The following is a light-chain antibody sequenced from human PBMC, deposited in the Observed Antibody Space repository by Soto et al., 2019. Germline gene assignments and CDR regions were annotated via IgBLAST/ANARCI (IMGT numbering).Light chain of an antibody. CDR1: QSISSY. Sequence: DIQMTQSPSSLSESVGDRFTITCRASQSISSYLNWYQQKQGKXPRXXIYAASSLQSGVPSRFSGTASETNLTSTTCSLQPEACETSNYQRSHSTPPTYGQGTRLEIK. V-gene: IGKV1-39*01. J-gene: IGKJ5*01. CDR3: QRSHSTPPT. CDR2: AAS.